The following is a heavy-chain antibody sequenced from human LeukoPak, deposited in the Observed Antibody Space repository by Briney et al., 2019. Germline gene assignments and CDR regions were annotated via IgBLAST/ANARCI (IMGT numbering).Heavy chain of an antibody. J-gene: IGHJ4*02. CDR3: ATEVVALAGFDY. V-gene: IGHV4-59*01. CDR1: GASISSYY. Sequence: SETLSLTCTFSGASISSYYLTWIRQPPGKGLEWIGYMYYSGSTSYSPSLKSRVTISVDTSKNQFFLRLSSVTAADMAVYYCATEVVALAGFDYWGQGTLVTVSS. CDR2: MYYSGST. D-gene: IGHD6-19*01.